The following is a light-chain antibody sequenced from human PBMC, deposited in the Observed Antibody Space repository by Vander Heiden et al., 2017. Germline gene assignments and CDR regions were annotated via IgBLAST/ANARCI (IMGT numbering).Light chain of an antibody. CDR3: QQYDYLPA. CDR2: DAS. Sequence: DIQMTQSPSSLSASVGDRVTITCQASQDINNYLNWYQQKPGKAPKLLIYDASNLETGVPSRFSGSGSGTDFTFTSSSLQPEDIATYYCQQYDYLPAFGGGTRVEIK. CDR1: QDINNY. J-gene: IGKJ4*01. V-gene: IGKV1-33*01.